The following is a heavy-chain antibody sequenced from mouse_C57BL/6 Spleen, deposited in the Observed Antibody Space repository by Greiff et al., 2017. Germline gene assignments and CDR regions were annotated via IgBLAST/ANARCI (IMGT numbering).Heavy chain of an antibody. V-gene: IGHV1-26*01. D-gene: IGHD2-3*01. Sequence: EVQLQQSGPELVKPGASVKISCKASGYTFTDYYMNWVKQSHGKSLEWIGDINPNNGGTSYNQKFKGKATLTVDKSSSTAYMELRSLTSEDSAVYYGARGGYDGHYQWYFDVWGTGTTVTVSS. CDR1: GYTFTDYY. J-gene: IGHJ1*03. CDR2: INPNNGGT. CDR3: ARGGYDGHYQWYFDV.